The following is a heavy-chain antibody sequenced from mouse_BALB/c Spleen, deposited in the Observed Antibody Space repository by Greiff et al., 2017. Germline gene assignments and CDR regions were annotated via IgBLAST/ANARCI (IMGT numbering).Heavy chain of an antibody. CDR2: INPDSSTI. D-gene: IGHD2-2*01. CDR3: ARRGGYFAD. Sequence: EVMLVESGGGLVQPGGSLKLSCAASGFDFSRYWMCWVRQAPGKGLEWIGAINPDSSTINYTQSLKDKFTISRDNAKNTLYLQMSNVRSEDTAIYCCARRGGYFADWGQGTMVTVAA. V-gene: IGHV4-1*02. J-gene: IGHJ3*01. CDR1: GFDFSRYW.